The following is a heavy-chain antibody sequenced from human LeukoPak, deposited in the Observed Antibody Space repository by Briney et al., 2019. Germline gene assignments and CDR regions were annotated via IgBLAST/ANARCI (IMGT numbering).Heavy chain of an antibody. CDR1: GFTFSIFG. CDR3: AKEKKYYYDGSGYPGYDY. V-gene: IGHV3-30*02. Sequence: GGSLRLSCTASGFTFSIFGMHWVRQAPGKGLEWMAFIRYDGTNKYYAGSVKGRFTISRDNSKNTLYLQMNSLRAEDTAVYYCAKEKKYYYDGSGYPGYDYWGQGTLVTVSS. D-gene: IGHD3-22*01. CDR2: IRYDGTNK. J-gene: IGHJ4*02.